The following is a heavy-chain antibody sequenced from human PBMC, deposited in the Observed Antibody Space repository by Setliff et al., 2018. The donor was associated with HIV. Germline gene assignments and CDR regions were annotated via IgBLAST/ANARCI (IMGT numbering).Heavy chain of an antibody. Sequence: GGSLRLSCAASGFTFSRYWMSWVRQAPGKGLEWVSNINQDGSEKYYVDSVKGRCTISRDNAKNSLYLQMNSLRADDTAVYYCARVWDYGSGSYGMDVWGQGTTVTVSS. D-gene: IGHD3-10*01. CDR3: ARVWDYGSGSYGMDV. J-gene: IGHJ6*02. V-gene: IGHV3-7*01. CDR2: INQDGSEK. CDR1: GFTFSRYW.